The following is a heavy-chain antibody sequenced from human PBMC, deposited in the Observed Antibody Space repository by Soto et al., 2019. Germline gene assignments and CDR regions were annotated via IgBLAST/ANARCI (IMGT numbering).Heavy chain of an antibody. D-gene: IGHD4-17*01. Sequence: QVQLQESGPGLVKPSETLSLTCTVSGGSISGGVYYWSWIRQPPGKGLEWIGYIYDSGSTYYNPSLKRRVTRSVDTAKNQFSLRLSSGTAADTAVYYGARVSIPLTTDWYFDLWGRGALVTVSS. CDR1: GGSISGGVYY. V-gene: IGHV4-30-4*01. J-gene: IGHJ2*01. CDR2: IYDSGST. CDR3: ARVSIPLTTDWYFDL.